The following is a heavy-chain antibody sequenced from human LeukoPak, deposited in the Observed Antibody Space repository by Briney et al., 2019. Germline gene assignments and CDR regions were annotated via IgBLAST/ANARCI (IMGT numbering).Heavy chain of an antibody. CDR1: GFTVSSNY. Sequence: GGSLRLSCAASGFTVSSNYMSWVRQAPGKGLEWVSVIYSGGSTYYADSVKGRFTISRDNSKNTLYLQMNSLRAEDAAVYYCASSGSYYFDSIDAFDIWGQGTMVTVSS. V-gene: IGHV3-66*01. CDR3: ASSGSYYFDSIDAFDI. J-gene: IGHJ3*02. CDR2: IYSGGST. D-gene: IGHD1-26*01.